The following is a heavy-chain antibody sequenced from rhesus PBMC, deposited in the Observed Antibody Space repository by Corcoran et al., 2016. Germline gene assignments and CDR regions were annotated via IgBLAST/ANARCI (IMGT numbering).Heavy chain of an antibody. CDR1: GYTFIDHY. CDR2: VDPEDAKA. CDR3: ARAGPSNSFDY. Sequence: EVQLVQSGAEVKKPGASVKVPCQASGYTFIDHYLNWVRHAPGKGLEWMGRVDPEDAKADYAQKFLDRVTITADMSTDTAYMELSSLRSEDTAVYYCARAGPSNSFDYWGQGVLVTVSS. J-gene: IGHJ4*01. V-gene: IGHV1-111*02.